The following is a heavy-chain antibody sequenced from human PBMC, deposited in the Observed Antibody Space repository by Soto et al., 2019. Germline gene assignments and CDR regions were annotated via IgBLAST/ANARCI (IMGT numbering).Heavy chain of an antibody. CDR1: GFTFSSYA. J-gene: IGHJ4*02. CDR3: ARDLRIMITFGGVIGPL. D-gene: IGHD3-16*02. Sequence: GGSLRLSCAASGFTFSSYAMSWVRQAPGKGLEWVSYISSSGSSIYYADSVKGRFTISRDNAKNSLYLQMNSLRAEDTAVYYCARDLRIMITFGGVIGPLWGQGTLVTVPQ. V-gene: IGHV3-48*01. CDR2: ISSSGSSI.